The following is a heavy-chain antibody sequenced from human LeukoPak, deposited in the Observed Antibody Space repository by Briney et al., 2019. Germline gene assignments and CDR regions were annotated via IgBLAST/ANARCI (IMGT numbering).Heavy chain of an antibody. V-gene: IGHV3-21*04. CDR1: GFTFSSYS. J-gene: IGHJ4*02. CDR3: GGGYTGSHHDY. CDR2: ISSSSSYI. D-gene: IGHD1-26*01. Sequence: PGGSLRLSCAASGFTFSSYSMNWVRQAPGKGLEWVSSISSSSSYIYYADSVKGRFTISRDNSKNTVYLQMNSLRTDDTAVYYCGGGYTGSHHDYWGQGTLVTVSS.